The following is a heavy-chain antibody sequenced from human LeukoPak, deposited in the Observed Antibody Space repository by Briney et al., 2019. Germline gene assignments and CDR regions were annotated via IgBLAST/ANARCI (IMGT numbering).Heavy chain of an antibody. CDR2: INHSGST. CDR3: ALAGVDSSSSGPNFDY. J-gene: IGHJ4*02. CDR1: GGSFSGYY. V-gene: IGHV4-34*01. D-gene: IGHD6-6*01. Sequence: PSETLSLTCAVYGGSFSGYYWSWIRQPPGKGLEWIGEINHSGSTNYNPSLKSRVTISVDTSKNQFSLKLSSVTAADTAVYYSALAGVDSSSSGPNFDYWGQGTLVTVSS.